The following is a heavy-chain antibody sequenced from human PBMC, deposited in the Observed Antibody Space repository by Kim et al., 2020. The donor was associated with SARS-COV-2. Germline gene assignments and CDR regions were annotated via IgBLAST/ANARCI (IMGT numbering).Heavy chain of an antibody. CDR3: AREQGPLVDIVATIYYYYYYYMDV. CDR1: GFTFSSYS. Sequence: GGSLRLSCAASGFTFSSYSMNWVRQAPGKGLEWVSYISSSSSTIYYADSVKGRFTISRDNAKNSLYLQMNSLRDEDTAVYYCAREQGPLVDIVATIYYYYYYYMDVWGKGTTVTVSS. CDR2: ISSSSSTI. V-gene: IGHV3-48*02. J-gene: IGHJ6*03. D-gene: IGHD5-12*01.